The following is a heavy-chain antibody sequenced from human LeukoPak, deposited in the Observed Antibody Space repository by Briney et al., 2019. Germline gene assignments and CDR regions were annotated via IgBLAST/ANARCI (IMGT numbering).Heavy chain of an antibody. J-gene: IGHJ4*02. Sequence: ASVKVSCKASGYTFTASGINWVRQAPGQGLEWLGWNSADNGITRYAQKFQGRVTLISDTSTNTAYMELRSLRSDDTAVYYCARVKQLWRDYYLDYWGQGTLVTVSS. CDR1: GYTFTASG. CDR2: NSADNGIT. D-gene: IGHD5-18*01. CDR3: ARVKQLWRDYYLDY. V-gene: IGHV1-18*01.